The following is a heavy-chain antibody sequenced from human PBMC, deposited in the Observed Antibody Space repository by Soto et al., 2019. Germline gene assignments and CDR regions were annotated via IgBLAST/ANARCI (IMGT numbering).Heavy chain of an antibody. D-gene: IGHD1-26*01. J-gene: IGHJ6*02. Sequence: ASVKVSCKASGYTFTSYDINWVRQATGQGLEWMGWMNPNSGNTGYAQKFQGRVTMTRNTSISTAYMELSSLRSEDTAVYYCARGAPSYYYYYYGMDVWGQGTTVTVSS. CDR1: GYTFTSYD. V-gene: IGHV1-8*01. CDR3: ARGAPSYYYYYYGMDV. CDR2: MNPNSGNT.